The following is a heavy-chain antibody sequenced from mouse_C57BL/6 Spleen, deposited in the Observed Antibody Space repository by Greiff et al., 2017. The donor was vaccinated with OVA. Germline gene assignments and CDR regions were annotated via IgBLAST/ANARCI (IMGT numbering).Heavy chain of an antibody. V-gene: IGHV1-59*01. CDR3: ARRELRGDAMDY. D-gene: IGHD3-2*02. CDR1: GYTFTSYW. CDR2: IDPSDSYT. J-gene: IGHJ4*01. Sequence: QVQLQQSGAELVRPGTSVKLSCKASGYTFTSYWMHWVKQRPGQGLEWIGVIDPSDSYTNYNQKFKGKATLTVDTSSSTAYMQLSSLTSEDSAVYYCARRELRGDAMDYWGQGTSVTVSS.